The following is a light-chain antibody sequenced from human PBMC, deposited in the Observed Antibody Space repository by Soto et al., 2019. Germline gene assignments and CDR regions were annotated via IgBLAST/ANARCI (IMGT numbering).Light chain of an antibody. CDR2: DAS. V-gene: IGKV1-5*01. J-gene: IGKJ1*01. CDR3: QQYNSYPKT. Sequence: DIQMTQSPSTLSASVGDRVTVSCRASQSVSIWLACYQQKPGKAPKLLISDASKLESGVPSRFSGSGTGTEFTLTISRLQPDDFATYYCQQYNSYPKTFGQGTKVDIK. CDR1: QSVSIW.